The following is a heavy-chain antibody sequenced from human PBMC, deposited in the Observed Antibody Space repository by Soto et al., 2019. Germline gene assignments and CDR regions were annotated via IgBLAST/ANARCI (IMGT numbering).Heavy chain of an antibody. D-gene: IGHD3-22*01. CDR1: GGTFSSYA. V-gene: IGHV1-69*01. CDR3: ARDRGWYDSSGYYYSWFDP. CDR2: IIPIFGTA. J-gene: IGHJ5*02. Sequence: QVQLVQSGAEVKKPGSSVKVSCKASGGTFSSYAISWVRQAPGQGLEWMGGIIPIFGTANYAQKFQGRVTITADESTSTAYMELSSLRSEDTAVYYCARDRGWYDSSGYYYSWFDPWGQGTLVTVSS.